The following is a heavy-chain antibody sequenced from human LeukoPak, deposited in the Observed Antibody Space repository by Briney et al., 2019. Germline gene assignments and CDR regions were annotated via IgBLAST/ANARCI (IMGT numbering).Heavy chain of an antibody. Sequence: SETLSLTCTVSGGSISSYYWSWLRQPAGKGLEWIGRIYTSGTTHYNPSLKSRVTISVDTSKNQFSLNLSSVTAADTAVYYCARFSSIAAAFDYWGLGTLVTVSS. J-gene: IGHJ4*02. V-gene: IGHV4-4*07. D-gene: IGHD6-13*01. CDR1: GGSISSYY. CDR2: IYTSGTT. CDR3: ARFSSIAAAFDY.